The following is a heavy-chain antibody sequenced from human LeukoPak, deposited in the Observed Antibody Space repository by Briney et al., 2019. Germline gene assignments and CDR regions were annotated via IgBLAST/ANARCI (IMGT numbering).Heavy chain of an antibody. CDR1: GFIFSNYG. V-gene: IGHV3-23*01. J-gene: IGHJ4*02. D-gene: IGHD3-10*01. CDR2: ISPSGDIK. Sequence: GGTLRLSCAASGFIFSNYGMNWVRQAPGKGLEWVSGISPSGDIKYYADSVKGRFTISRDNSKNTVYLEVISLTDEDTAVYYCAKDDAWLRYGEWSQGTLVTVSS. CDR3: AKDDAWLRYGE.